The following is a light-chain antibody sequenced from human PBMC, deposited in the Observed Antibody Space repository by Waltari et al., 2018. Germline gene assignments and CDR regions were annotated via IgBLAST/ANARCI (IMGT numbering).Light chain of an antibody. CDR2: KDR. Sequence: SYELTQSPSVSLSPGQTARITCRGEALPKKYAYLYQKKPGQAPVLIIFKDRARPSGIPERFSGSTSGTTVTLTITGVQAEDEADYYCLSPETRGSWVFGGGTKLTVL. V-gene: IGLV3-25*03. CDR1: ALPKKY. J-gene: IGLJ2*01. CDR3: LSPETRGSWV.